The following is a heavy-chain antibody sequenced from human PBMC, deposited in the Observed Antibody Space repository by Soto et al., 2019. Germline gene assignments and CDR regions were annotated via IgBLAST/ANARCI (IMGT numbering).Heavy chain of an antibody. Sequence: QVQLQESGPGLVKPSETLSLTCTVSGSSIRSNYWSWIRQPPGKGLEWIGYIYHSGTTNYNPSLKSQATTPVETSKNQLSLKVTSVTAADTAIYYCARDPCGGDCSFDFWGQGTLVVVSS. J-gene: IGHJ4*02. CDR2: IYHSGTT. CDR3: ARDPCGGDCSFDF. D-gene: IGHD2-21*02. V-gene: IGHV4-59*12. CDR1: GSSIRSNY.